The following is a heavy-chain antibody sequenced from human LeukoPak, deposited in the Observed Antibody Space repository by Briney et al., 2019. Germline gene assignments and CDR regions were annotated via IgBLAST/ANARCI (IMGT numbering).Heavy chain of an antibody. J-gene: IGHJ4*02. Sequence: SETLSLTCTVSGGSISSYYWSWIRQPPGKGLEWIGYIYYSGSTNYNPSLKSRVTISVDTSKNQFSLKLSSVTAADTAVYYCAGSPGSGSYYKVDYWGQGTLVTVSS. CDR1: GGSISSYY. CDR3: AGSPGSGSYYKVDY. CDR2: IYYSGST. D-gene: IGHD3-10*01. V-gene: IGHV4-59*12.